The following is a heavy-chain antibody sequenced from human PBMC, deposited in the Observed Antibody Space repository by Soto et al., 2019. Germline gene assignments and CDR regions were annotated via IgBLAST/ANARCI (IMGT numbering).Heavy chain of an antibody. CDR2: INPNSGGT. CDR3: ARDRAGDYIWGSYRPDAFDI. CDR1: GYTFTGYY. Sequence: ASVKVSCKASGYTFTGYYMHWVRQAPXQGLEWMGWINPNSGGTNYAQKFQGWVTMTRDTSISTAYMELSRLRSDDTAVYYCARDRAGDYIWGSYRPDAFDIWGQGTMVTVSS. J-gene: IGHJ3*02. V-gene: IGHV1-2*04. D-gene: IGHD3-16*02.